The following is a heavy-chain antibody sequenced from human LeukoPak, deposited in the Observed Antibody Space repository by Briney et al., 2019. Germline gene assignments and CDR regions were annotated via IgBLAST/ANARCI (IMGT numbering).Heavy chain of an antibody. CDR2: ISGSGGST. Sequence: GGSLRLSCAASGFTFSSYGMSWVRRAPGKGLEWVSAISGSGGSTYYADSVKGRFTISRDNSKNTLYLQMNSLRAEDTAVYYCAKSLVRGVIGNWFDPWGQGTLVTVSS. CDR1: GFTFSSYG. V-gene: IGHV3-23*01. J-gene: IGHJ5*02. D-gene: IGHD3-10*01. CDR3: AKSLVRGVIGNWFDP.